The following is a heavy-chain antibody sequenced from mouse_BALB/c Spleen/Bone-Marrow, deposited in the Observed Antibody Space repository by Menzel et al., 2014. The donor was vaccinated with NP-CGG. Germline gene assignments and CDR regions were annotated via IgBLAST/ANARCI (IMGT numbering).Heavy chain of an antibody. V-gene: IGHV5-9-4*01. CDR1: GFTFSSYA. J-gene: IGHJ4*01. CDR2: ISSGGSYT. CDR3: AREGYDGQMDY. Sequence: LVESGGGLVKPGGCLKLSCADSGFTFSSYALYWVRQSPETRLAWVGEISSGGSYTFHPDTVLGRFTISRDNAKNSLYLEMSSLRSEDTAMYYCAREGYDGQMDYWGQGTSVTVSS. D-gene: IGHD2-2*01.